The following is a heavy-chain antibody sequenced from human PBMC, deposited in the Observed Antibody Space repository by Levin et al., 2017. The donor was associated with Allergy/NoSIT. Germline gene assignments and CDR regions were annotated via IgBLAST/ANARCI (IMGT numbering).Heavy chain of an antibody. Sequence: PGGSLRLSCAASGFTFSSYWMHWVRQAPGKGLVWVSRINSDGSSTSYADSVKGRFTISRDNAKNTLYLQMNSLRAEDTAVYYGARGLGIAAAGTKGGAFDIWGQGTMVTVSS. CDR2: INSDGSST. D-gene: IGHD6-13*01. V-gene: IGHV3-74*01. CDR3: ARGLGIAAAGTKGGAFDI. J-gene: IGHJ3*02. CDR1: GFTFSSYW.